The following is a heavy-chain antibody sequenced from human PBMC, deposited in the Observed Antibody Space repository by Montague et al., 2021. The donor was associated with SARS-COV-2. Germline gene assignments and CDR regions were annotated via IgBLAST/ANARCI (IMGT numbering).Heavy chain of an antibody. CDR1: GGSISSSSYY. D-gene: IGHD3-22*01. Sequence: SETLSLTCTVSGGSISSSSYYWGWIRQPPGKGLEWIGSIYYSGSTYYNPSLKSRVTIPVDTPKNQFSLKLSSVTAADTAVYYCARFPTSYYYDSKAAPATPDAFDIWGQGTMVTVSS. CDR3: ARFPTSYYYDSKAAPATPDAFDI. V-gene: IGHV4-39*01. CDR2: IYYSGST. J-gene: IGHJ3*02.